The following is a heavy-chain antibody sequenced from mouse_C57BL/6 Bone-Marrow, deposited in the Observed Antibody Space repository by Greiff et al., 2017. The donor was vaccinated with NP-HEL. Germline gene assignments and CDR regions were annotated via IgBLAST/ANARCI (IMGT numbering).Heavy chain of an antibody. CDR2: IDPENGDT. Sequence: EVQLQQSGAELVRPGASVKLSCTASGFNFKDDDMHWVKQTPEQGLEWIGWIDPENGDTEYTSKFQGKATITADTSSNTAYLQLRSLTSEDTAVYTCTAVTTVVSGREGWGQGATVTVAT. V-gene: IGHV14-4*01. CDR1: GFNFKDDD. J-gene: IGHJ4*01. D-gene: IGHD1-1*02. CDR3: TAVTTVVSGREG.